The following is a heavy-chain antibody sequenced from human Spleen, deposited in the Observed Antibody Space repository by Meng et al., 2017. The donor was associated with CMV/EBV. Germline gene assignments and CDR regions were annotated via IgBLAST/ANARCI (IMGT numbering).Heavy chain of an antibody. Sequence: SISSGGYYWSWIRQHPGKGLEWIGYIYYSGSTYDNPSRKSRVTISVDTSKNQFSLKLSSVTAADTAVYYCARTADSSSWYGGYHFDYWGQGTLVTVSS. CDR2: IYYSGST. CDR1: SISSGGYY. J-gene: IGHJ4*02. V-gene: IGHV4-31*02. CDR3: ARTADSSSWYGGYHFDY. D-gene: IGHD6-13*01.